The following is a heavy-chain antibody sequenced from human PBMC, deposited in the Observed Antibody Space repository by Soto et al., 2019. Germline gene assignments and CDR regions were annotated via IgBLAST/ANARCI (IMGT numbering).Heavy chain of an antibody. CDR2: ISSSSSYI. V-gene: IGHV3-21*01. D-gene: IGHD2-2*01. Sequence: VGSLRLSCAASGFTFSSYSMNWVRQAPGKGLEWVSSISSSSSYIYYADSVKGRFTISRDNAKNSLYLQMNSLRAEDTAVYYCSRGESSAAHDYWGQGTLVTVSS. J-gene: IGHJ4*02. CDR3: SRGESSAAHDY. CDR1: GFTFSSYS.